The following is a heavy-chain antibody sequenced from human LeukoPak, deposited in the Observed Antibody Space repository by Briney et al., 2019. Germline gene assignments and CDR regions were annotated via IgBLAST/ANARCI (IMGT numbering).Heavy chain of an antibody. V-gene: IGHV4-59*08. CDR3: ATYGDYDY. CDR1: GGSISSYY. CDR2: IYYSGST. D-gene: IGHD4-17*01. J-gene: IGHJ4*02. Sequence: SETRSLTCTVAGGSISSYYSSWVRQPPGKGLEWIGYIYYSGSTNYNPSLKSRVTISVDTSKNQFSLKLSSVTAADTAVYYCATYGDYDYWGQGTLVTVSS.